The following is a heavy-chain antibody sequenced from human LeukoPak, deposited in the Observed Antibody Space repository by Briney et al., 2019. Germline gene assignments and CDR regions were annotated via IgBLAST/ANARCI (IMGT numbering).Heavy chain of an antibody. CDR1: GGSISSHD. D-gene: IGHD7-27*01. CDR3: ASRKLGNDY. V-gene: IGHV4-4*07. Sequence: PSETLSLTCTVSGGSISSHDWTWIRQPAGKGLEWIGRIYISGSPNYNPSLKSRVTMSVDTSKNQFSLKLISVTAADTAVYYCASRKLGNDYWGQGTLVTVSS. CDR2: IYISGSP. J-gene: IGHJ4*02.